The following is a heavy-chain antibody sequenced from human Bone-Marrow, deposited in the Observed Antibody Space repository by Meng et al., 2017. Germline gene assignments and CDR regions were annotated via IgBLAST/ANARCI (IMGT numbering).Heavy chain of an antibody. J-gene: IGHJ4*02. V-gene: IGHV4-34*01. Sequence: SETLSLTCAVYGGSFSGYYWSCSRHPPGKGLEWIGCIYYSGSTYYNPSLKTRVTISVNTSKNQSSLKLSSVTAADTAVYYCARQPHCSTTGFYVGGYYFDYWGLGILVTVSS. D-gene: IGHD2-2*01. CDR1: GGSFSGYY. CDR3: ARQPHCSTTGFYVGGYYFDY. CDR2: IYYSGST.